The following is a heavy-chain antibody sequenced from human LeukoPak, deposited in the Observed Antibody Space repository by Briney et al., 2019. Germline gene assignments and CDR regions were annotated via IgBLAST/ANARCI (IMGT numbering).Heavy chain of an antibody. D-gene: IGHD6-13*01. CDR2: ISYDGSNK. CDR1: GFTFSSYA. Sequence: GGSLRLSCAASGFTFSSYAMHWVRQAPGKGLEWVAVISYDGSNKYYADSVKGRFTISRDNSKNTLYLQMNSLRAEDTAVYYCARDRAAVFDYWGQGTLVTVSS. CDR3: ARDRAAVFDY. J-gene: IGHJ4*02. V-gene: IGHV3-30*04.